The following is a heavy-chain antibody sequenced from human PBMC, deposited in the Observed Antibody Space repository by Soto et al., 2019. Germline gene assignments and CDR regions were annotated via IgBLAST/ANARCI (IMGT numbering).Heavy chain of an antibody. V-gene: IGHV3-30*18. Sequence: QVQLVESGGGVVQPGRSLRLSCAASGFTFSSYGMHWVRQAPGKGLEWVAVISYDGSNKYYADSVKGRFTISRDNSKNTLYLQMSSLRAEDTAVYYCAKESRRGALVLWFGEFEFDPWGQGTLVTVSS. CDR2: ISYDGSNK. CDR1: GFTFSSYG. CDR3: AKESRRGALVLWFGEFEFDP. D-gene: IGHD3-10*01. J-gene: IGHJ5*02.